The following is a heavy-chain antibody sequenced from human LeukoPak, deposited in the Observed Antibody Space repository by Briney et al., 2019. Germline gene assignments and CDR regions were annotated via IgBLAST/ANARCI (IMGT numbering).Heavy chain of an antibody. D-gene: IGHD3-10*01. J-gene: IGHJ4*02. V-gene: IGHV3-23*01. CDR1: GFTFSSYA. CDR2: ISGSADTT. Sequence: GGSLRLSCAASGFTFSSYAMSWVRQAPGKGLDWVSGISGSADTTYYADSVKGRFTISRDNFKNTLYLQMNSLRAEDTAVYYCAKDDGGTYYYGSGTYYLGRRHFDYWGQGTLVTVSS. CDR3: AKDDGGTYYYGSGTYYLGRRHFDY.